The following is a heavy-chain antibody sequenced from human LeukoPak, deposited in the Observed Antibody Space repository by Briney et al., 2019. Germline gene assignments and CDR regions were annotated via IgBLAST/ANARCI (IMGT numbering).Heavy chain of an antibody. CDR2: INPNSGGT. CDR3: ARDPPHTYFYDTSGNSEAFDI. V-gene: IGHV1-2*06. CDR1: GYTFTDYY. Sequence: ASVKVSCKASGYTFTDYYIHWVRQAPGQGLEWMGRINPNSGGTNYAQKLQGRVTMTRDTSISTAYMELSRLRSDYMAVYYCARDPPHTYFYDTSGNSEAFDIWGQGTMVTVSS. D-gene: IGHD3-22*01. J-gene: IGHJ3*02.